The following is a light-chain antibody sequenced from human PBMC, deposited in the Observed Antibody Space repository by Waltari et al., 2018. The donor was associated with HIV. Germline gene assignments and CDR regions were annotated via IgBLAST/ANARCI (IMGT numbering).Light chain of an antibody. J-gene: IGLJ2*01. CDR3: CSYAGSSTFVV. Sequence: QSALTQPASVSGSPGQSLTISSTGTSSDVGRYNLVSWYQQHPGKAPKLMIYEVSKRPSGVSNRFSGSKSGNTASLTISGLQAEDEADYYCCSYAGSSTFVVFGGGTKLTVL. CDR2: EVS. V-gene: IGLV2-23*02. CDR1: SSDVGRYNL.